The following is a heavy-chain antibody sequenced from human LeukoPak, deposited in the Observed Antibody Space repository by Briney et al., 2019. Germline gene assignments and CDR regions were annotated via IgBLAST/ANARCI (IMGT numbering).Heavy chain of an antibody. D-gene: IGHD3-16*01. J-gene: IGHJ6*03. V-gene: IGHV4-59*01. CDR1: GGSLSIYY. CDR3: ARGVITFGGARGASYFYYYMDV. CDR2: IYYSGST. Sequence: SETLSLTCTFCGGSLSIYYWRCIRQPPGKGLEWIGYIYYSGSTNYNPSLKSRVTISVDTSKNQFSLKLSSVTAADAAVYYCARGVITFGGARGASYFYYYMDVWVKGTTVTVSS.